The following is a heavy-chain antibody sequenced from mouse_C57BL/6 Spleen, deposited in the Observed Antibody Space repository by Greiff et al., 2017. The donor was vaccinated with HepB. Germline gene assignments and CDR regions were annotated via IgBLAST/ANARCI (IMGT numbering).Heavy chain of an antibody. J-gene: IGHJ4*01. CDR3: ARKLGYGSSPHAMDY. V-gene: IGHV2-2*01. CDR1: GFSLTSYG. D-gene: IGHD1-1*01. CDR2: IWSGGST. Sequence: VKLVESGPGLVQPSQSLSITCTVSGFSLTSYGVHWVRQSPGKGLEWLGVIWSGGSTDYNAAFISRLSISKDNSKSQVFFKMNSLQADDTAIYYCARKLGYGSSPHAMDYWGQGTSVTVSS.